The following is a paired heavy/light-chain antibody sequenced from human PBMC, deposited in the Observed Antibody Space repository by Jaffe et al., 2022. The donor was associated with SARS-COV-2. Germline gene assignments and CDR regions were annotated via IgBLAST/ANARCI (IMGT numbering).Light chain of an antibody. Sequence: DIVMTQSPDSLAVSLGERATINCKSSQSVLYSSNNLNYLSWYQQKPGQPPKLLIYWASTRESGVPDRFSGSGSGTDFTLTITSLQAEDVAVYYCQQYYGTPLTFGGGTKVEIK. CDR1: QSVLYSSNNLNY. CDR2: WAS. V-gene: IGKV4-1*01. CDR3: QQYYGTPLT. J-gene: IGKJ4*01.
Heavy chain of an antibody. J-gene: IGHJ4*02. D-gene: IGHD2-15*01. CDR2: INQDASVK. CDR3: VRGSTRAAYLLDS. V-gene: IGHV3-7*04. CDR1: AFTFSDHW. Sequence: EVQLAESGGGLVQPGGSLRVSCAASAFTFSDHWMNWVRQAPGKGLEWVANINQDASVKNYVDSVKGRFTISRDNAKNSVDLQMNSLRAEDTGVYSCVRGSTRAAYLLDSWGQGTLVTVSS.